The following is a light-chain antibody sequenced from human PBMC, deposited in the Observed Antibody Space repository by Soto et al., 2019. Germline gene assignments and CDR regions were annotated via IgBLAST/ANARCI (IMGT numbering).Light chain of an antibody. J-gene: IGLJ2*01. Sequence: QSALTQPASVSGSPGQSITISCTGTSSDVGGYDYVSWYQQLPGKVPKLIIYEVDFRPSEVSNRFSGSKSGNTASLTISGLQTEDEADYYCSSFTRSTTVVFGGGTKLTVL. CDR3: SSFTRSTTVV. V-gene: IGLV2-14*01. CDR2: EVD. CDR1: SSDVGGYDY.